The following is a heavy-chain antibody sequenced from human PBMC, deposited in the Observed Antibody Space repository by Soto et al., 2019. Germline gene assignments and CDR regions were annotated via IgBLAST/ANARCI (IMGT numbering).Heavy chain of an antibody. Sequence: SETLSLTCTVSGGSISSYYWSWIRQPPGKGLEWIGYIYYSGSTNYNPSLKSRVTISVDTSKNQFSLKLSSVTAADTAVYYCARAPVNPTYYDFWSGPTYYYYYMDVWGKGTTVTVSS. J-gene: IGHJ6*03. CDR3: ARAPVNPTYYDFWSGPTYYYYYMDV. CDR1: GGSISSYY. CDR2: IYYSGST. V-gene: IGHV4-59*01. D-gene: IGHD3-3*01.